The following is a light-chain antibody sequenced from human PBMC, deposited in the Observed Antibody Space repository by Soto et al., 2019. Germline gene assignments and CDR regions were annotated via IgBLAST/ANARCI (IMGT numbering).Light chain of an antibody. CDR1: QDIHKY. CDR2: SAS. V-gene: IGKV1-16*01. J-gene: IGKJ4*01. CDR3: QHYHSYPLT. Sequence: DIQMTQSPSSLSASVGDRVTITCRASQDIHKYLVWFQQKAGKAPKPLIYSASILQSGVPATFSASGSGTDFTLTISSLQPDDFATYYCQHYHSYPLTFGGGTKVDIK.